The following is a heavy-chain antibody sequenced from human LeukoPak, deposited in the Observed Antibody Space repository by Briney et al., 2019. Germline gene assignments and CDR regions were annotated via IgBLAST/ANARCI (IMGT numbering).Heavy chain of an antibody. CDR1: GFTFSSYW. CDR2: LNSDGSST. V-gene: IGHV3-74*01. J-gene: IGHJ4*02. D-gene: IGHD3-9*01. CDR3: ARVRVDWLTKTKYFDY. Sequence: GVSLRRSCAASGFTFSSYWRHWVRQAPGKGLVSVSRLNSDGSSTSYADSVKGRFTISRDNAKNTLYLQMNSLRAEDTAVYYCARVRVDWLTKTKYFDYWGQGTLVTVSS.